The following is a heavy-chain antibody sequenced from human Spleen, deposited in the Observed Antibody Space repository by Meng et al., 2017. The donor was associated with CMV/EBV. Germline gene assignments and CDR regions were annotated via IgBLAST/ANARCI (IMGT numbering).Heavy chain of an antibody. V-gene: IGHV3-21*01. CDR2: ISSSSSYI. D-gene: IGHD1/OR15-1a*01. J-gene: IGHJ6*02. Sequence: GESLKISCAASGFTFSSYSMNWVRQAPGKGLEWVSSISSSSSYIYYADSVKGRFTISRDNAKNSLCLQMNSLRAEDTAVYYCAKDQQTPFSYYFYGMDVWGQGTTVTVSS. CDR1: GFTFSSYS. CDR3: AKDQQTPFSYYFYGMDV.